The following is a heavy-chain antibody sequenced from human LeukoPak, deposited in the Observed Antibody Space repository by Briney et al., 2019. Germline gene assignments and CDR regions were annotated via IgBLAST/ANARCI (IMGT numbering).Heavy chain of an antibody. CDR3: AKDISYDILTGYLFDY. D-gene: IGHD3-9*01. V-gene: IGHV3-15*05. Sequence: GGSLRLSCAASGFTFSNAWMSWVRQAPGKGLEWVGRIKSKTDGGTTDYAAPVKGRFTISRDDSKNTLYLQMNSLRAEDTALYYCAKDISYDILTGYLFDYWGQGTLVTVSS. CDR1: GFTFSNAW. J-gene: IGHJ4*02. CDR2: IKSKTDGGTT.